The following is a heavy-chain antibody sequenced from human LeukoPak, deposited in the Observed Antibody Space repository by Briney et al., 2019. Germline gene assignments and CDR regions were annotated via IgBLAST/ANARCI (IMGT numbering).Heavy chain of an antibody. V-gene: IGHV3-48*01. CDR3: ARVSSSSWWALDY. J-gene: IGHJ4*02. Sequence: PGGSLRLSCAASGFTFSSYTMNWVRQPPGKGLEWVSNIGTSSTTIYYADSVKGRFTISRDNAKNSLYLQMNSLRADDTAVYYCARVSSSSWWALDYWGQGTLVTVSS. CDR1: GFTFSSYT. CDR2: IGTSSTTI. D-gene: IGHD6-13*01.